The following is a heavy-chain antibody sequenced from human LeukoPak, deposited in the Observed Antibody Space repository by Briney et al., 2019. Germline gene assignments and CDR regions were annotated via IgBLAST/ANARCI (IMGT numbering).Heavy chain of an antibody. D-gene: IGHD1-26*01. CDR1: GCTFISYY. CDR3: ARGPSGATGLFGGTATYDFDY. V-gene: IGHV1-46*01. Sequence: ASVKVSCKASGCTFISYYMHWVRQAPGQGLEWMGVINPSCGSTSYAQKFQGRVTMTRDTSTSTVYMELSSLRTGDTSVYYCARGPSGATGLFGGTATYDFDYWGQGTLVTVSS. J-gene: IGHJ4*02. CDR2: INPSCGST.